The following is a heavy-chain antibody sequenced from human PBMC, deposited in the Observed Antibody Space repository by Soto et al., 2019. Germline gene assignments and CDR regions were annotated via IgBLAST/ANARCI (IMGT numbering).Heavy chain of an antibody. V-gene: IGHV1-69*01. CDR1: EGTFSSYA. CDR3: ARLVSGYDWPGGMDV. Sequence: QVQLVQSGAEVKKPGSSVKVSCKASEGTFSSYAISWVRQAPGQGLEWMGGIIPIFGTANYAQKFQGRVTITADEPTSTAYMELRSLRSEDTAVYYCARLVSGYDWPGGMDVWGQVTTVTVSS. D-gene: IGHD5-12*01. J-gene: IGHJ6*02. CDR2: IIPIFGTA.